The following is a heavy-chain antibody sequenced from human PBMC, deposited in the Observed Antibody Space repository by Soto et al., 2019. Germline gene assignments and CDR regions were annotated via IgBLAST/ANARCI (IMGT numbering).Heavy chain of an antibody. D-gene: IGHD6-13*01. Sequence: ASVKVSCKASGYTFTSYDISWVRQATGQGLEWMGWMNPNSGNTGYAQKFQGRVTMTRNTSISTAYMELSSLRSEDTAVYYCARGEQQLVDYYYYMDVWGKGTTVTVSS. CDR1: GYTFTSYD. V-gene: IGHV1-8*01. CDR3: ARGEQQLVDYYYYMDV. J-gene: IGHJ6*03. CDR2: MNPNSGNT.